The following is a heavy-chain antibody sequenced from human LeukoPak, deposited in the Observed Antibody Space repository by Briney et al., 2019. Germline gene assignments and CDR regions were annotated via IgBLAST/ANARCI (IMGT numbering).Heavy chain of an antibody. CDR2: INPNSGDT. J-gene: IGHJ6*02. D-gene: IGHD3-10*01. CDR3: ARNRDLLWFGGLPGNYYYAMDV. V-gene: IGHV1-2*02. CDR1: GYTFTGYY. Sequence: GASVKVSCKASGYTFTGYYMHWVRQAPGQGLEWMGWINPNSGDTQYGQNFQGRVSMTRDTSLSTAYMDLRRLRSDDTAVYYCARNRDLLWFGGLPGNYYYAMDVWGQGTTVTVSS.